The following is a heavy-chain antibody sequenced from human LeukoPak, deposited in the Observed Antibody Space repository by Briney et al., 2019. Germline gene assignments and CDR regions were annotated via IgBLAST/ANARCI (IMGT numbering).Heavy chain of an antibody. CDR1: GGSFSGYF. CDR3: ASRPSGYFYFDY. V-gene: IGHV4-34*01. Sequence: SETLSLTCAVSGGSFSGYFWSWIRQPPGKGLEYIGHINRIGTTTYNPSLKSRVTISLDISESQFSLRLSSVTAADTAVYYCASRPSGYFYFDYWGQGTLVTASS. D-gene: IGHD5-12*01. J-gene: IGHJ4*02. CDR2: INRIGTT.